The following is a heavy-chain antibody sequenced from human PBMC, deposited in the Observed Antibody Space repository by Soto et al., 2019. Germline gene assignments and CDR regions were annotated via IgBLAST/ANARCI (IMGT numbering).Heavy chain of an antibody. V-gene: IGHV4-39*01. CDR2: IRYGGATSGTT. CDR1: GGSVSSDKYL. Sequence: QVQLQESGPRLVKPSETLTLKCTVSGGSVSSDKYLWGWIRQPPGKGLEWVASIRYGGATSGTTFYAPSHGGRLTISLDTSADQVSLRLPFVTATDTAVYYCARHDDHRSPPLGFHIWGQGTLVTVSS. J-gene: IGHJ3*02. D-gene: IGHD3-10*01. CDR3: ARHDDHRSPPLGFHI.